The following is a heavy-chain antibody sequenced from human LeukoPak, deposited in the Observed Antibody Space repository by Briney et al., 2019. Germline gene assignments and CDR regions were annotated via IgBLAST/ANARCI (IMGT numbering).Heavy chain of an antibody. J-gene: IGHJ3*02. CDR3: ARYSSSGYFVLDI. Sequence: PSETLSLTCTVSGGSISPYYWSWIRQPPGKGLQWIGYMYYDENTSYNPSLKSRVTISLDGSKNQFSLKLSPVTAADTAVYYCARYSSSGYFVLDIWGQGTMVTVSS. CDR1: GGSISPYY. V-gene: IGHV4-59*01. CDR2: MYYDENT. D-gene: IGHD3-22*01.